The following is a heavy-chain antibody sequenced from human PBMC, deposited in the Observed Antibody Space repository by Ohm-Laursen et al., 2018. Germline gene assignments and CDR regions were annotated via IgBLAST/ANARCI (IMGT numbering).Heavy chain of an antibody. Sequence: ESLRLSCAASGFTFRNSWMTWVRQSPGKGLEWIGHISYTGYTSYKSSLKSRVTISLDTSRKHFSLRLTSLAAADTAVYYCARGSNEYGGLYFPHWGQGTLVTVSS. D-gene: IGHD4-23*01. CDR1: GFTFRNSW. CDR2: ISYTGYT. CDR3: ARGSNEYGGLYFPH. J-gene: IGHJ1*01. V-gene: IGHV4-59*01.